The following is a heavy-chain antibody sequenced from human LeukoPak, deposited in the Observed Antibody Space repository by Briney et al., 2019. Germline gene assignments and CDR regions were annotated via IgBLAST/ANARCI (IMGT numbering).Heavy chain of an antibody. D-gene: IGHD4-17*01. J-gene: IGHJ3*02. CDR3: ARDKTTVTTLRRYDAFDI. V-gene: IGHV4-34*01. Sequence: SETLSLTCAVYGGSFSGYYWSWIRQPPGKGLEWIGEINHSGSTNYNPSLKSRVTTSVDTSKNQFSLKLSSVTAADTAVYYCARDKTTVTTLRRYDAFDIRGQGTMVTVSS. CDR1: GGSFSGYY. CDR2: INHSGST.